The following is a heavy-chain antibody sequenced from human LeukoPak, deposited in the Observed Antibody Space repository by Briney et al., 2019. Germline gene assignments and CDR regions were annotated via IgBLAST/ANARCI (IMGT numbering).Heavy chain of an antibody. CDR3: ARGLRSGGSYKRLGYFDY. Sequence: SQTLSLTCTVSGGSISSGGYYWSWIRQHPGKGLEWIGYIYYSGNTNYNPSLKSRDTISVDTSKNQFSLKLSSVTAADTAVYYCARGLRSGGSYKRLGYFDYWGQGTLVTVSS. J-gene: IGHJ4*02. D-gene: IGHD2-15*01. V-gene: IGHV4-61*08. CDR2: IYYSGNT. CDR1: GGSISSGGYY.